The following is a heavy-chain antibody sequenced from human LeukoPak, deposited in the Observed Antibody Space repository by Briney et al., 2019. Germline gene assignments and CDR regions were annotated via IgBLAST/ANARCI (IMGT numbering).Heavy chain of an antibody. D-gene: IGHD2-15*01. V-gene: IGHV3-7*03. CDR1: GFTFSRSW. J-gene: IGHJ4*02. CDR3: ARDPGYCSGGSCYQLYYFDY. Sequence: GGSLRLSCVASGFTFSRSWMSWVRRAPGKGLEWVGNKKQDRSEKYYVDSVKGRFTISRDNAKSSLYLQMNSLRAEDTAVYYCARDPGYCSGGSCYQLYYFDYWGQGTLVTVSS. CDR2: KKQDRSEK.